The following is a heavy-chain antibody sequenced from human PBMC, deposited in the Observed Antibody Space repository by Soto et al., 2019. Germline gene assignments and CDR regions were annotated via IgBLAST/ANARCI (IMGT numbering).Heavy chain of an antibody. CDR3: ARLPYNWNYPADWFHX. CDR1: GGSFSGYY. V-gene: IGHV4-34*01. J-gene: IGHJ5*02. Sequence: AETLSLTFAVYGGSFSGYYWSWIRQPPGKGLEWISEINNSGSTNYNPSLKSRVTISVDTSKNQFSLKLSSVTAADTAVYYCARLPYNWNYPADWFHXWGQGTLVTVSX. CDR2: INNSGST. D-gene: IGHD1-7*01.